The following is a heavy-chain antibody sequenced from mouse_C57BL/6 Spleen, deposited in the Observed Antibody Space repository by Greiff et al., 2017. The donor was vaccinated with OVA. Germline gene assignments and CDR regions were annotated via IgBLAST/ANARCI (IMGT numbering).Heavy chain of an antibody. D-gene: IGHD2-3*01. CDR1: GYAFSSYW. V-gene: IGHV1-80*01. CDR3: ARKGGTYDGYHGAY. CDR2: IYPGDGDT. Sequence: VQLQQSGAELVKPGASVKISCKASGYAFSSYWMNWVKQRPGKGLEWIGQIYPGDGDTNYNGKFKGKATLTADKSSSTAYMQLSSLTSEDSAVYFCARKGGTYDGYHGAYWGQGTLVTVSA. J-gene: IGHJ3*01.